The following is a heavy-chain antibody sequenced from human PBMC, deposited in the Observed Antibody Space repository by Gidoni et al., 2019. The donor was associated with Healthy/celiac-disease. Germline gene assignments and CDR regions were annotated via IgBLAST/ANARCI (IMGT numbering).Heavy chain of an antibody. CDR2: VIPIFGTA. CDR1: GGTYSSYA. V-gene: IGHV1-69*01. Sequence: QVQLVQAGAEGKKPGSSVKVSCKGSGGTYSSYAISWVRQAPGQGLEWMGGVIPIFGTANYAQKFQGRVTITADESTSTAYMELSSLRSEDTAVYYCASGSAGNWEGMDVWGQGTTVTVSS. CDR3: ASGSAGNWEGMDV. D-gene: IGHD7-27*01. J-gene: IGHJ6*02.